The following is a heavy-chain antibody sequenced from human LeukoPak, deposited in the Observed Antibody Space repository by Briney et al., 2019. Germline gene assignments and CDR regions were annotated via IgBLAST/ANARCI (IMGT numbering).Heavy chain of an antibody. Sequence: SETLSLTCTVSGGSISSSSHYWGWIRQPPGKGLEWIGSIYYSGSTYYNPSLKSRVTISVDTSKNQFSLKLSSVTAADTAVYYCARDNTVTHDGWFDPWGQGTLVTVSS. CDR2: IYYSGST. J-gene: IGHJ5*02. D-gene: IGHD4-11*01. CDR1: GGSISSSSHY. V-gene: IGHV4-39*07. CDR3: ARDNTVTHDGWFDP.